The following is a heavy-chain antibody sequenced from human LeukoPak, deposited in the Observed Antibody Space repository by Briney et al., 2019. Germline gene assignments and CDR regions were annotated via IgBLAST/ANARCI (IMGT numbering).Heavy chain of an antibody. CDR1: GFAFSNFA. CDR3: ASDADWFESIQYYFDN. D-gene: IGHD3-10*01. V-gene: IGHV3-30*04. CDR2: ISYDGNRQ. J-gene: IGHJ4*02. Sequence: PGGSLRLSCAASGFAFSNFAMHWVRQAPGKGLEWVALISYDGNRQFYADSVKGRFTTSRDNSKNTLFLQMNSLRAEDTAVYFCASDADWFESIQYYFDNWGQGTLVTVSS.